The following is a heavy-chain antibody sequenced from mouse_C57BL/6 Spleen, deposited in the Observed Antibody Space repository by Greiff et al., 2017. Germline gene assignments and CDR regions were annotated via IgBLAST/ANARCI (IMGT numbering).Heavy chain of an antibody. CDR3: AKGSRYAMDY. Sequence: QVQLQQSGPELVKPGASVKISCKASGYAFSSSWMNWVKQRPGKGLEWIGRIYPGDGDTNYNGKFKGKATLTADKSSSTAYMQLSSLTSEDSAVYCCAKGSRYAMDYWGQGTSVTVSS. V-gene: IGHV1-82*01. J-gene: IGHJ4*01. CDR1: GYAFSSSW. CDR2: IYPGDGDT. D-gene: IGHD1-1*01.